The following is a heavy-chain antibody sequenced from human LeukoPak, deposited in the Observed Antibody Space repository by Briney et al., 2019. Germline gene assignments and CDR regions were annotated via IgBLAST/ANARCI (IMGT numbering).Heavy chain of an antibody. CDR1: GGSFSGYY. J-gene: IGHJ4*02. Sequence: PSETLSLTCAVYGGSFSGYYWSWIRQPPGKGLEWIGSIYYSGSTYYNPSLKSRVTISVDTSKNQFSLKLSSVTAADTAVYYCAREVDTAHDFDYWGQGTLVTVSS. V-gene: IGHV4-34*01. CDR3: AREVDTAHDFDY. D-gene: IGHD5-18*01. CDR2: IYYSGST.